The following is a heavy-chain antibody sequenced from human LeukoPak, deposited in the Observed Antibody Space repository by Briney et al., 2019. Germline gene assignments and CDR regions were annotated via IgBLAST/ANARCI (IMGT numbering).Heavy chain of an antibody. CDR1: GYSFTDYY. J-gene: IGHJ5*02. V-gene: IGHV1-2*02. Sequence: GASVKVSCKTSGYSFTDYYMHWGRQAPGQGLEWMGWINPNSGGTSSAQKFQGRVTMTRDTSITTVYMEVSWLTSDDTAIYYCARADRLDGGPYLIGPWGQGTLATVSS. CDR3: ARADRLDGGPYLIGP. CDR2: INPNSGGT. D-gene: IGHD2-21*01.